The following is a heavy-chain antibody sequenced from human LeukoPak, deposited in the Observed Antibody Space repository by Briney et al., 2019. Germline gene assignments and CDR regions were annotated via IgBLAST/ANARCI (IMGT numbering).Heavy chain of an antibody. D-gene: IGHD5-24*01. Sequence: ASVKVSCKVSGYTLTELSMHWVRQAPGKGLEGMGGFDPEDGDTIYAQKFQGRVTMTEDTSTDTAYMELSSLRSEDTAVYYCATSRDKHLPFDYWGQGTLVTVSS. CDR2: FDPEDGDT. CDR1: GYTLTELS. CDR3: ATSRDKHLPFDY. J-gene: IGHJ4*02. V-gene: IGHV1-24*01.